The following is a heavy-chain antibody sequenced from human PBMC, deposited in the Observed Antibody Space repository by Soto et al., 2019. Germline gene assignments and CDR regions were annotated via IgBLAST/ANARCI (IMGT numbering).Heavy chain of an antibody. CDR2: INHSGST. CDR1: GDSFKSGSYS. D-gene: IGHD3-10*01. V-gene: IGHV4-34*01. CDR3: ARGDMVRGVILDY. J-gene: IGHJ4*02. Sequence: SETLSLTCTVSGDSFKSGSYSWSWIRQPPGKGLEWIGEINHSGSTNYNPSLKSRVTISVDTSKNQFSLKLSSVTAADTAVYYCARGDMVRGVILDYWGQGTLVTVSS.